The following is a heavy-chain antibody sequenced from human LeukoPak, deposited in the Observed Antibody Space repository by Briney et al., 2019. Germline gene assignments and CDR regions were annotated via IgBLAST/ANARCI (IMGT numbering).Heavy chain of an antibody. D-gene: IGHD1-26*01. CDR2: ISSSGSTI. J-gene: IGHJ4*02. CDR3: ARRRDSGSLQHFDY. CDR1: GFTFSSYE. Sequence: GGSLRLSCATSGFTFSSYEMNWVRQAPGKGLEWVSYISSSGSTIYYADSVKGRFTISRDNAKNSLYLQMNSLRAEGTAVYFCARRRDSGSLQHFDYWGQGTLVTVSS. V-gene: IGHV3-48*03.